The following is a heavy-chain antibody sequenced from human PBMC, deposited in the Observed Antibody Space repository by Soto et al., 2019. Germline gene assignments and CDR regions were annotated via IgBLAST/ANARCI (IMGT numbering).Heavy chain of an antibody. J-gene: IGHJ4*02. D-gene: IGHD2-8*01. Sequence: PGGSLRLSCAASGFTVSNNYMRWVRQAPGKGLESVSVLYSDGSTHYADSVKGRFTISRDIPKNTLNLQMNSLRVEDTALYYCATAFCTDGRSCGFDYWGQGTLVTVSS. CDR1: GFTVSNNY. CDR3: ATAFCTDGRSCGFDY. V-gene: IGHV3-53*01. CDR2: LYSDGST.